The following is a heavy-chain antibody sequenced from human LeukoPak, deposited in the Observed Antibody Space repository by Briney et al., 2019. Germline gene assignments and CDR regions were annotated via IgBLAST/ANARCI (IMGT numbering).Heavy chain of an antibody. CDR2: INPSGGST. D-gene: IGHD1-26*01. Sequence: ASVKVSCKASGYTFTSYYMHWVRQAPGQGLEWMGIINPSGGSTSYAQKFQGRVTMTRDMSTSTVYMELSGLRSEDTAVYYCAREQMVGATFDYWGQGTLVTVSS. CDR3: AREQMVGATFDY. J-gene: IGHJ4*02. CDR1: GYTFTSYY. V-gene: IGHV1-46*01.